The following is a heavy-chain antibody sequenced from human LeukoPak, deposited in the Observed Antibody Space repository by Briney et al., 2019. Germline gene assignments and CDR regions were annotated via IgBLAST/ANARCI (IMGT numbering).Heavy chain of an antibody. V-gene: IGHV4-59*01. J-gene: IGHJ4*02. D-gene: IGHD1/OR15-1a*01. CDR2: IYYSGST. CDR3: ARGRGTAELEY. Sequence: SETLSLTCTVSGGSISSYYWSWIRQPPGKGLEWIGYIYYSGSTNYNPSLKSRVTISVDTSKNQFSLKLSSVTAADTAVYYCARGRGTAELEYWGQGTLVTVSS. CDR1: GGSISSYY.